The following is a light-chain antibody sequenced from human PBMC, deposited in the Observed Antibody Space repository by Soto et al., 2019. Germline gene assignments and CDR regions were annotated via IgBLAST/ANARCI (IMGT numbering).Light chain of an antibody. CDR1: QSISSY. V-gene: IGKV1-39*01. Sequence: DIQMTQSPSSLSASVGDRVTITCRASQSISSYFNWYQQKPGKAPKLLIYAASSLQSGVPSRFSGSGSGTDFTLTISSLQPEDFATYYYQQSYSTPWTFGQGTKVEIK. CDR2: AAS. CDR3: QQSYSTPWT. J-gene: IGKJ1*01.